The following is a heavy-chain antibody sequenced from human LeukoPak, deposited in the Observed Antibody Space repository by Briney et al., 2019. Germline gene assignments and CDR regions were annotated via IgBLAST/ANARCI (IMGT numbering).Heavy chain of an antibody. J-gene: IGHJ5*02. CDR3: AREVCSGGSCYFNWFDP. Sequence: PSETLSLTCTVSGGSISSYYWSSIRQPAGKGLEWIGRIYTSGSTNYNTSLKSRVTMSVDTSKNQFSLKLSSVTAADTAVYYCAREVCSGGSCYFNWFDPWGQGTLVTVSS. CDR1: GGSISSYY. CDR2: IYTSGST. V-gene: IGHV4-4*07. D-gene: IGHD2-15*01.